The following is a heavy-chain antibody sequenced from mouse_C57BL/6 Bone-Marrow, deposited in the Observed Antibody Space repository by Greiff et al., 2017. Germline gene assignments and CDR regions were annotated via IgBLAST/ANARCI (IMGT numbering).Heavy chain of an antibody. J-gene: IGHJ1*03. V-gene: IGHV1-55*01. Sequence: QVQLQQSGAELVKPGASVKMSCKASGYTFTSYWITWVKQRPGQGLEWIGDIYPGSGSTNYNEKFKSKATLTVDTSSSTAYMQLSSLTSEDSAVYYCARLGTTVVAKNFDVWGTGTTVTVSS. CDR3: ARLGTTVVAKNFDV. CDR1: GYTFTSYW. D-gene: IGHD1-1*01. CDR2: IYPGSGST.